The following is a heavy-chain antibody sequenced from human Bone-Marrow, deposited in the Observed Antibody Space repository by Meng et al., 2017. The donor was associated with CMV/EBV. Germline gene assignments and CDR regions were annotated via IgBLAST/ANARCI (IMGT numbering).Heavy chain of an antibody. V-gene: IGHV4-59*01. D-gene: IGHD3-3*01. CDR3: ARVYVGDCDFWSGYWDYYFDY. CDR2: IYYSGST. J-gene: IGHJ4*02. Sequence: SETLSLTCTVSGGSISSYYWSWIRQPPGKGLEWIGYIYYSGSTNYNPSLKSRVTISVDTSKNQFSLKLSSVTAADTAVYYCARVYVGDCDFWSGYWDYYFDYWGQGTLVTVSS. CDR1: GGSISSYY.